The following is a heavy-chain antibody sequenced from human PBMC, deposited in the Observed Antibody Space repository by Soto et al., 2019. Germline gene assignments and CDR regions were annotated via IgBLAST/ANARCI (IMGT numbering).Heavy chain of an antibody. CDR3: ARDKLDFWSGIGEMGGMDV. J-gene: IGHJ6*02. V-gene: IGHV3-13*01. D-gene: IGHD3-3*01. CDR1: GFTFSSYD. Sequence: PGGSLRLSCAASGFTFSSYDMHWVRQATGKGLEWVSAIGTAGDTYYPGSVKGRFTISRENAKNSLYLQMNSLRAEDTAVYYCARDKLDFWSGIGEMGGMDVWGQGTTVTVSS. CDR2: IGTAGDT.